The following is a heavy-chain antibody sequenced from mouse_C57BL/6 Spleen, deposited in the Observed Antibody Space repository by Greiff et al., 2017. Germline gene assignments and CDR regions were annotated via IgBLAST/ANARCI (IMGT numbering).Heavy chain of an antibody. CDR3: ARPPGPYWYFDV. J-gene: IGHJ1*03. CDR2: IYPSDSET. CDR1: GYTFTSYW. V-gene: IGHV1-61*01. Sequence: VKLQQPGAELVRPGSSVKLSCKASGYTFTSYWMDWVKQRPGQGLEWIGNIYPSDSETHYNQKFKDKATLTVDKSSSTAYMQLSSLTSEDSAVYYCARPPGPYWYFDVWGTGTTVTVSS. D-gene: IGHD3-2*02.